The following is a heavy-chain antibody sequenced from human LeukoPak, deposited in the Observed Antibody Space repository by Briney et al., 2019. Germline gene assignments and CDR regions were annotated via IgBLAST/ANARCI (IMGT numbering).Heavy chain of an antibody. V-gene: IGHV4-34*01. CDR2: INHSGGT. J-gene: IGHJ4*02. CDR3: AGRAMVRGVIRSY. D-gene: IGHD3-10*01. CDR1: GGSFSGHY. Sequence: SETLSLTCAVFGGSFSGHYWTWIRQPPGKGLEWIGEINHSGGTNYNPSLKSRVTISVDTSKNQFSLKLSSVTAADTAVYYCAGRAMVRGVIRSYWGQGTLVTVSS.